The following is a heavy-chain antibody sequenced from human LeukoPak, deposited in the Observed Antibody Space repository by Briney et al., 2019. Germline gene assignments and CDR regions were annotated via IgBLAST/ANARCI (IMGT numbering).Heavy chain of an antibody. D-gene: IGHD4-23*01. J-gene: IGHJ4*02. Sequence: PGGSLRLSCAASGFTFSSYWMHWVRQAPGKGLVWLSHINGDGSSTNYADSVKGRFTISRDSAKNTLYLQMNSLRAEDTAVYYCARDYGGSSPFDYWGQGTLVTVSS. V-gene: IGHV3-74*01. CDR3: ARDYGGSSPFDY. CDR2: INGDGSST. CDR1: GFTFSSYW.